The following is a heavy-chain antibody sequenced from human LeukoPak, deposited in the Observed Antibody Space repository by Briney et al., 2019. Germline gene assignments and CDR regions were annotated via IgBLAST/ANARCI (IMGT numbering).Heavy chain of an antibody. Sequence: SETLSLTCTVSGGSISSYYWSWIRQPPGKGLEWIGYIYYSGSTNYNPSLKSRVAISVDTSKNQFSLKLTSVTAADTAVYYCARQDSAHMTTVTYWGQGILVTVSS. CDR2: IYYSGST. CDR3: ARQDSAHMTTVTY. D-gene: IGHD4-11*01. J-gene: IGHJ4*02. V-gene: IGHV4-59*08. CDR1: GGSISSYY.